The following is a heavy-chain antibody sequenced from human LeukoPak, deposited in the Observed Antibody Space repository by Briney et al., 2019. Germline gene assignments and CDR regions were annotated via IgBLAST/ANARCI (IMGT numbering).Heavy chain of an antibody. J-gene: IGHJ4*02. CDR3: ARDAVRGSYLFDY. CDR1: GYTFTGYY. Sequence: ASVKVSCKASGYTFTGYYMHWVRQAPGQGLEWMGRINPNSGGTNYAQKFQGRVTMTRDTSISTAYMELSRLRFDDMAVCYCARDAVRGSYLFDYWGQGTLVTVSS. D-gene: IGHD1-26*01. CDR2: INPNSGGT. V-gene: IGHV1-2*06.